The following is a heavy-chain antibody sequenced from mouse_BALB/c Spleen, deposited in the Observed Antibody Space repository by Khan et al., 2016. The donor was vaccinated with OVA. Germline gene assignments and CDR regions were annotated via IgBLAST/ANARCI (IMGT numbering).Heavy chain of an antibody. J-gene: IGHJ2*01. CDR1: GYTFTSYW. D-gene: IGHD1-1*01. V-gene: IGHV1S81*02. CDR2: TNPTNGRT. CDR3: ARIKKIVATYFDY. Sequence: QVQLQQPGAELVKAGASVKMSCKASGYTFTSYWMHWVKQRLGQGLEWFVETNPTNGRTYYNEKFKSKATLTVDNSSSTAYMLLSGPTFEDSAVYYCARIKKIVATYFDYWGQGTTLTVSS.